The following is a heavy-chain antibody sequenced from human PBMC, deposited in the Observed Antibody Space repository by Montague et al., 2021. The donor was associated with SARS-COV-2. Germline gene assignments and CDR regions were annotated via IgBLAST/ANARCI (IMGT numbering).Heavy chain of an antibody. J-gene: IGHJ4*02. D-gene: IGHD2-2*01. CDR2: ISYAGRT. CDR3: ARRLPSYCSTNKCYPYYLDD. V-gene: IGHV4-39*02. CDR1: GGSISSPDYY. Sequence: SETLSLTCTVSGGSISSPDYYWGWLRQSPGKGLEWIGSISYAGRTYYNPSLRSRVPFSMDTSKNHFSLNLNFVTAADTAVYFCARRLPSYCSTNKCYPYYLDDWGQGTLVTVSS.